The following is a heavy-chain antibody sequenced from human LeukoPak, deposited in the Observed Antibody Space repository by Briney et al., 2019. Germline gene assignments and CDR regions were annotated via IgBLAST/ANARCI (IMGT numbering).Heavy chain of an antibody. J-gene: IGHJ4*02. CDR1: GYSISSGYY. CDR3: ARHGYLDTAMVAPDY. Sequence: SETLSLTCAVSGYSISSGYYWGWIRQPPGKGLEWIGSIYHSGSTYYNPSLKSRVTISVDTSKNQFSQKLSSVTAADTAVYYCARHGYLDTAMVAPDYWGQGTLVTVSS. V-gene: IGHV4-38-2*01. CDR2: IYHSGST. D-gene: IGHD5-18*01.